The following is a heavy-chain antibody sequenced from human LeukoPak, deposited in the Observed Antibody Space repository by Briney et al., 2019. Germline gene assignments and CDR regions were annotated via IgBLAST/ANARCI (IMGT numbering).Heavy chain of an antibody. J-gene: IGHJ4*02. CDR1: GFTFSSGA. CDR2: GSGSGGST. V-gene: IGHV3-23*01. D-gene: IGHD6-13*01. Sequence: PGGSLRLSCAASGFTFSSGAMSWSCQAPGKGMERVSAGSGSGGSTYCADSVKGRFTISRDNSKNTLYLQMNSLRAEDTAVYYCAKDGGFWYSSSWRNFDYWGQGTLVTVSS. CDR3: AKDGGFWYSSSWRNFDY.